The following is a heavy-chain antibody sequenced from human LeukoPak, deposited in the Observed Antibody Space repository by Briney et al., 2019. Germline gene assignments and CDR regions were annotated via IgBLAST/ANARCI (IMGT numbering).Heavy chain of an antibody. D-gene: IGHD2-15*01. Sequence: PGGSLRLSCAASGFTFSNHAMSWVRQAPGKGLQWVAVISGGGRTTEYEDFVKGRFTISRDNSKNTLSLQMNSLTVEDTAIYFCAKNVVVKRCIDFWGQGTLVTVSS. CDR2: ISGGGRTT. CDR1: GFTFSNHA. CDR3: AKNVVVKRCIDF. V-gene: IGHV3-23*01. J-gene: IGHJ4*02.